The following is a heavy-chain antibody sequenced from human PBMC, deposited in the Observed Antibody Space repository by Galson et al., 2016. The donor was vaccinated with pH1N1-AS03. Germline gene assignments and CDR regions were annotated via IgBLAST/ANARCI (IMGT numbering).Heavy chain of an antibody. CDR3: ARQVRDGYNDYFDY. D-gene: IGHD5-24*01. J-gene: IGHJ4*02. CDR2: IYPGDSDT. CDR1: GYIFTSYW. Sequence: QSGAEVKKPGESLKISCKTSGYIFTSYWVAWVRHMPGKGLEWMGIIYPGDSDTRYSPSFQGQVTIPADRSINTASLQWSSLMASDTAIYYCARQVRDGYNDYFDYWGQGILVTVSS. V-gene: IGHV5-51*01.